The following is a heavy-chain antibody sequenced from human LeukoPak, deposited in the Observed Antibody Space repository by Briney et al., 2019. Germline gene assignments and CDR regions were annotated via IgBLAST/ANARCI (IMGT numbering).Heavy chain of an antibody. CDR3: ARTVGYYYYYYMDV. J-gene: IGHJ6*03. CDR2: IYYSGST. V-gene: IGHV4-59*01. CDR1: GGSISSYY. D-gene: IGHD1-26*01. Sequence: SETLSLTCSVCGGSISSYYWSWIRQPPGKGLEWSGYIYYSGSTNYNPSLKSRVTISVDTSKNQFSLKLSSVTAADTAVYYCARTVGYYYYYYMDVWGNGTTVTVSS.